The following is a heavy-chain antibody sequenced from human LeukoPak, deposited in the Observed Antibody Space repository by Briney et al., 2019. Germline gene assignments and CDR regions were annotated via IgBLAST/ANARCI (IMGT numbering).Heavy chain of an antibody. V-gene: IGHV3-30*02. CDR3: ANPDSSGYYYNY. CDR2: IRYDGSNK. Sequence: PGGSLRLSCAASGFTFSSYGMHWVRQAPGKGLEWVAFIRYDGSNKYYADSVKGRFTISRDNSKNTLYLQMNSLRAEDTAVYYCANPDSSGYYYNYWGQGTLVTVSS. D-gene: IGHD3-22*01. CDR1: GFTFSSYG. J-gene: IGHJ4*02.